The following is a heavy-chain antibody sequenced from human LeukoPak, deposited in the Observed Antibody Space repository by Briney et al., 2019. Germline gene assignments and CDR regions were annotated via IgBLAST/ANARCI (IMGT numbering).Heavy chain of an antibody. Sequence: GGSLRLSCEASGFTFRSYDMNWVRQAPGKGLEWVSAIGAAGYHTYYADSVQGRFTISRDNSKNTLFLQMNSLRAEDTALYYCAKETGTSDGYDAFDIWGQGTVVTVSS. CDR2: IGAAGYHT. CDR1: GFTFRSYD. D-gene: IGHD6-25*01. V-gene: IGHV3-23*01. J-gene: IGHJ3*02. CDR3: AKETGTSDGYDAFDI.